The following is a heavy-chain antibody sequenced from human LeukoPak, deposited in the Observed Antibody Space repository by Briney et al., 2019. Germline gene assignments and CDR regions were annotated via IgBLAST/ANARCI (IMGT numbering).Heavy chain of an antibody. D-gene: IGHD2-15*01. CDR1: GYTFTGYY. J-gene: IGHJ3*02. V-gene: IGHV1-2*02. CDR2: INPNSGGT. Sequence: ASVKVSCKASGYTFTGYYMHWVRQAPGQGLEWMGWINPNSGGTNYAQKFQGRATMTRDTSISTAYMELSRLRSDDTAVYYCARGGYCSGGSCQGAFDIWGQGTMVTVSS. CDR3: ARGGYCSGGSCQGAFDI.